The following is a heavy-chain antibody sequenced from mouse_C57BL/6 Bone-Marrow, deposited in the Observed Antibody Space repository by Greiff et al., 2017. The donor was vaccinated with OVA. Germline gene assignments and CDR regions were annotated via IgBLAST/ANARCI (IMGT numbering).Heavy chain of an antibody. Sequence: QVQLKQPGAELVRPGTSVKLSCKASGYTFTSYWMHWVKQRPGQGLEWIGVIDPSDSYTNYNQKFKGKATLTVDTSSSTAYMQLSSLTSEDSAVYYCAIYGKGYWGQGTTLTVSS. D-gene: IGHD2-1*01. CDR2: IDPSDSYT. CDR3: AIYGKGY. V-gene: IGHV1-59*01. J-gene: IGHJ2*01. CDR1: GYTFTSYW.